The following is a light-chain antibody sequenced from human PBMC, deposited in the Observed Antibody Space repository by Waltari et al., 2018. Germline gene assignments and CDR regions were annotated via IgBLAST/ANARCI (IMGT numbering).Light chain of an antibody. CDR1: NIGTYS. J-gene: IGLJ1*01. CDR3: HVWHPHVDPGV. CDR2: YDR. Sequence: SYVVTQPPSVSVAPGETATITCGGDNIGTYSVQRYPQQAGQAPVLVIFYDRDRPSGIPDRFSGSNSGNTATLTISRVEAGDEARYYCHVWHPHVDPGVFGTGTEVTVL. V-gene: IGLV3-21*04.